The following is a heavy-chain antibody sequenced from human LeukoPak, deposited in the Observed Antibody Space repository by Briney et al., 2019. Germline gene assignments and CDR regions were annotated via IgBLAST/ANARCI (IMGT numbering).Heavy chain of an antibody. D-gene: IGHD6-19*01. V-gene: IGHV4-34*01. Sequence: SETLSLTCAVYGGSFSGYYWSWIRQPPGAGLEWIGEINHSGSTNYNPSLKSRVTISVDTTKNQFSLKLSSVTAADTAGYYCARRVRAVAADYWGQGTLVTVSS. CDR2: INHSGST. J-gene: IGHJ4*02. CDR1: GGSFSGYY. CDR3: ARRVRAVAADY.